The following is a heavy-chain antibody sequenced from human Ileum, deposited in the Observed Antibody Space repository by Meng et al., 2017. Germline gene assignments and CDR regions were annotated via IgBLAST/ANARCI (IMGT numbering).Heavy chain of an antibody. J-gene: IGHJ4*02. V-gene: IGHV4-30-4*01. CDR3: VSERRRSYFFDY. Sequence: QVQLQESGPGLVKPSPALSLNCTVSGGSITSGDYYWSWIRQPPGKGLEWIGYIFYTGATYSNPSLKSRVTVSLDTSKSQFSLKLSSVTAADTAIYYCVSERRRSYFFDYWGQGTRGT. CDR2: IFYTGAT. CDR1: GGSITSGDYY.